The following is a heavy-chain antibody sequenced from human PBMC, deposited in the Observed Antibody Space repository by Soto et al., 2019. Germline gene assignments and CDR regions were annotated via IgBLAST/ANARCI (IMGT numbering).Heavy chain of an antibody. D-gene: IGHD2-15*01. CDR1: GGSLSGYY. V-gene: IGHV4-59*08. CDR3: ARHVGSRWYWAFDI. CDR2: IFHSGNK. J-gene: IGHJ3*02. Sequence: QVQLQESGPGLLKPSETLSLTCTVSGGSLSGYYWSWIRQSPGKGLEWIACIFHSGNKYFNPALQSRVSISTDTSKNQFSLRLSSVTAADTALYSCARHVGSRWYWAFDIWGQGTVVTVSS.